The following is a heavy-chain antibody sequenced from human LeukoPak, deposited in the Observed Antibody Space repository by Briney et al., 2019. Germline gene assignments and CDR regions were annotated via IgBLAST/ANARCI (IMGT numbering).Heavy chain of an antibody. J-gene: IGHJ4*02. CDR2: IRAYNGDT. V-gene: IGHV1-18*01. CDR1: PDTFTRYG. Sequence: ASVKVSCKASPDTFTRYGITWVRQAPGQGLEWMGWIRAYNGDTNYAQKFQGRVTMTAERSTNTAYMELRGLTFDDTAVFYCARVQGDGYNYWGQGTLVTVSS. CDR3: ARVQGDGYNY. D-gene: IGHD5-24*01.